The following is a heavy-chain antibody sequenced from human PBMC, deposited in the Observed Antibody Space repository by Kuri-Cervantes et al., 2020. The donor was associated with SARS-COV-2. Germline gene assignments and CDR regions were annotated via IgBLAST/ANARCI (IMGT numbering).Heavy chain of an antibody. V-gene: IGHV1-18*01. J-gene: IGHJ5*02. D-gene: IGHD6-19*01. CDR1: GYTFTSYG. CDR3: ARGFNSAVAGTYWFDP. Sequence: ASVNVSCKASGYTFTSYGISWVRQAPGQGLEWMGWISAYNGNTNYAQKLQGRVTMTTDTSTSTAYMELGRLRSDDTAVYYCARGFNSAVAGTYWFDPWGQGTLVTVSS. CDR2: ISAYNGNT.